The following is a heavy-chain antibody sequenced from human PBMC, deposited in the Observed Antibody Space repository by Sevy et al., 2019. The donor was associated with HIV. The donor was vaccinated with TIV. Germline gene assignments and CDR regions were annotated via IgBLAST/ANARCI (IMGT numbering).Heavy chain of an antibody. CDR1: GDSISSNNYY. CDR2: VYYTGTT. CDR3: AGSYYNFWNGYYNPFDP. V-gene: IGHV4-39*01. D-gene: IGHD3-3*01. Sequence: SETLSLTCAVSGDSISSNNYYWGWIRQSPGKGLEWIGIVYYTGTTYYNPSLKSRVTISVDTSKSQFSLRLSSVTAADTAVYFCAGSYYNFWNGYYNPFDPWGQGTLVTVSS. J-gene: IGHJ5*02.